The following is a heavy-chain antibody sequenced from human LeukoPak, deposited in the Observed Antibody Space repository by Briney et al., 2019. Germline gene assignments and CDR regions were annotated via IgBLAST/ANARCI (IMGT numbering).Heavy chain of an antibody. CDR2: IYYSGST. D-gene: IGHD3-22*01. Sequence: SETLSLTCAVSGGSISSSNWWSWVRQPPGKGLEWIGSIYYSGSTYYNPSLKSRVTISVDTSKNQFSLKLSSVTAADTAVYYCARAPRRITMTTKAFDIWGQGTMVTVSS. CDR3: ARAPRRITMTTKAFDI. CDR1: GGSISSSNW. J-gene: IGHJ3*02. V-gene: IGHV4-4*02.